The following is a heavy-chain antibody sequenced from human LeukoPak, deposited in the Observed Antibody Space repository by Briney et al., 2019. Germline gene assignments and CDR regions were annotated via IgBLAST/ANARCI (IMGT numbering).Heavy chain of an antibody. Sequence: ASVKVSCKAFGYTFTSYDINWVRQATGQGLEWMGWMNPNSGNTGYAQKFQGRVTMTRNTSISTAYMELSSLRSEDTAVYYRARVFYGSGSYYSNWFDPWGQGTLVTVSS. J-gene: IGHJ5*02. CDR3: ARVFYGSGSYYSNWFDP. V-gene: IGHV1-8*01. CDR2: MNPNSGNT. CDR1: GYTFTSYD. D-gene: IGHD3-10*01.